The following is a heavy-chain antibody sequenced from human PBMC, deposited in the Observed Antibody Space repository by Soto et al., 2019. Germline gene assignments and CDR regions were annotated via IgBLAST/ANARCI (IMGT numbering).Heavy chain of an antibody. D-gene: IGHD6-6*01. CDR1: EFPFSNYA. Sequence: SGGSLRLCCTDSEFPFSNYAVHWIRQSPGKGLEWVAVISFDGSNKYYADSVKGRFTISRDNSKNTLFLQTNSLRPEDTAVYYCARDPTPIAGSSTLSYYYGLDVWGQGTTVTVSS. V-gene: IGHV3-30-3*01. CDR3: ARDPTPIAGSSTLSYYYGLDV. J-gene: IGHJ6*02. CDR2: ISFDGSNK.